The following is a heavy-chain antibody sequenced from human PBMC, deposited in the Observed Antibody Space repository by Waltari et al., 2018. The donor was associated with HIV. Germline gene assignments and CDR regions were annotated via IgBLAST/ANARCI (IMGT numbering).Heavy chain of an antibody. V-gene: IGHV3-74*01. CDR1: GFVFGSHW. J-gene: IGHJ6*02. CDR3: VKDVAVTHYGVYYSGLDV. CDR2: IDNDCRVI. Sequence: LVESGGTTVQPGGSLRLSCTASGFVFGSHWMHWVRQSPGGGLFCFLRIDNDCRVIKDANSVKGRFTLSRDNTKNMLFLEMKSLRGEDSGIYYCVKDVAVTHYGVYYSGLDVWGQGTTVTV. D-gene: IGHD2-8*01.